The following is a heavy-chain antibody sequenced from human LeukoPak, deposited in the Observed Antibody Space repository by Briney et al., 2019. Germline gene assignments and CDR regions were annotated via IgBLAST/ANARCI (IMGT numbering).Heavy chain of an antibody. Sequence: ASVKVSCKASGYTFTSYGISWVRQAPGQGLEWMGWISAYNGNTNYAQKLQGRVTMTTDTSASTAYMELRSLRSDDTAVYYCARGLRPYYDILTEYYFDYWGQGTLVTVSS. CDR1: GYTFTSYG. J-gene: IGHJ4*02. V-gene: IGHV1-18*01. CDR2: ISAYNGNT. D-gene: IGHD3-9*01. CDR3: ARGLRPYYDILTEYYFDY.